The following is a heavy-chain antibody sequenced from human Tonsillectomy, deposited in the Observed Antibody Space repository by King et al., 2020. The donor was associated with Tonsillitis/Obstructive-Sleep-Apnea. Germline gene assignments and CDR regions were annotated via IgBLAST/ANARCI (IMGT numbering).Heavy chain of an antibody. J-gene: IGHJ6*03. D-gene: IGHD6-13*01. V-gene: IGHV1-58*01. CDR1: GFTFSNSA. CDR3: AATARVAAAGFYYYYDMDV. CDR2: IVVGSGNT. Sequence: QLVQSGPEVKKPGASVKVSCKASGFTFSNSAVRWVRQARGERREWIGWIVVGSGNTNYAQKFQERGTITRDMSTSTAYMELSSLRSESTAVYYCAATARVAAAGFYYYYDMDVWGKGTTVTVSS.